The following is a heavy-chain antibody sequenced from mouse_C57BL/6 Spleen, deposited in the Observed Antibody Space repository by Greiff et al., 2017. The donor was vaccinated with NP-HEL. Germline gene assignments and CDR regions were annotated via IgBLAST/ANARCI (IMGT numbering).Heavy chain of an antibody. Sequence: QVQLQQSGAELMKPGASVKLSCKATGYTFTGYWIEWVKQRPGHGLEWIGEILPGSGSTNYNEKFKGKATFTADTSSNTAYMQLSSLTTEDSAIYYCARPRSTMVTDGAWFAYWGQGTLVTVSA. D-gene: IGHD2-2*01. CDR1: GYTFTGYW. J-gene: IGHJ3*01. V-gene: IGHV1-9*01. CDR3: ARPRSTMVTDGAWFAY. CDR2: ILPGSGST.